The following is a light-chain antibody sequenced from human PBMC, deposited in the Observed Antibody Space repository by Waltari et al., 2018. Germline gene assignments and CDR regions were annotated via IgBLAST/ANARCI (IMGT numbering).Light chain of an antibody. CDR2: AAS. J-gene: IGKJ4*01. V-gene: IGKV1-8*01. Sequence: AIRITQSPCSLSASTGDRVTITCRASQGISSYLAWYQQKPGKAPKLLIYAASTLQSGVPSRFSGSGSGTDFTLTISCLQSEDFATYYCQQYYSYPRGGLTFGGGTKVEIK. CDR1: QGISSY. CDR3: QQYYSYPRGGLT.